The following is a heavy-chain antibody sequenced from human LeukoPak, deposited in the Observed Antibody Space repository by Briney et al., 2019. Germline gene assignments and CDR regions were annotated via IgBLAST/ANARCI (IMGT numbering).Heavy chain of an antibody. CDR3: AKDQGGSYYDSSGYYLAPLDY. V-gene: IGHV3-74*01. Sequence: PGGSLRLSCAASGFTFSSNWMHWVRQAPGKGLVWVSRISGDGSRTDYADSVKGRFTISRDNSKNTLYLQMNSLRAEDTAVYYCAKDQGGSYYDSSGYYLAPLDYWGQGTLVTVSS. CDR2: ISGDGSRT. J-gene: IGHJ4*02. CDR1: GFTFSSNW. D-gene: IGHD3-22*01.